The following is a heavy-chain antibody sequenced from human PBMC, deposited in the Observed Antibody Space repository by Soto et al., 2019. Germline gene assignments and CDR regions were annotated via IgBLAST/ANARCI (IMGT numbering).Heavy chain of an antibody. Sequence: QVQLVQSGAEVKKPGSSVKVSCKASGGTFSSYAISWVRQAPGQGLEWMGGIIPIFGTANYAQKLQGRVTITADESTSTAYMELSSLRSEDTAVYYCARSTYYYDSSGYYYAHFDYWGQGTLVTVSS. J-gene: IGHJ4*02. D-gene: IGHD3-22*01. CDR1: GGTFSSYA. CDR2: IIPIFGTA. CDR3: ARSTYYYDSSGYYYAHFDY. V-gene: IGHV1-69*01.